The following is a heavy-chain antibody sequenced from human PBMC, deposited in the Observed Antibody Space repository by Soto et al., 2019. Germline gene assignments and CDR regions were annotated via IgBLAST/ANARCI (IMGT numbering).Heavy chain of an antibody. CDR2: IYYTGSS. D-gene: IGHD3-3*01. CDR3: ASWSGGF. V-gene: IGHV4-59*01. CDR1: GGSISSYY. Sequence: SETLSLTCTVSGGSISSYYWSWIRQPPGKGLEWIGYIYYTGSSNYNPSLKSRVTMSMDTSKNQFSLNLNSVTAADTAVYYCASWSGGFWGQGTLVTVSS. J-gene: IGHJ4*02.